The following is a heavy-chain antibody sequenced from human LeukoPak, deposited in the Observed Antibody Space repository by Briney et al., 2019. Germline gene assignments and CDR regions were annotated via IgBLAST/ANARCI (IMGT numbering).Heavy chain of an antibody. CDR1: GYTFTGYY. V-gene: IGHV1-2*02. CDR3: ARTRITIFGVVIPNAFDI. Sequence: ASVKVSCKASGYTFTGYYMHWVRQAPGQGLEWMGWINPNSGGTNYAQRFQGRVTMTRDTSISTAYMELRSLRSDDTAVYYCARTRITIFGVVIPNAFDIWGQGTMVTVSS. CDR2: INPNSGGT. D-gene: IGHD3-3*01. J-gene: IGHJ3*02.